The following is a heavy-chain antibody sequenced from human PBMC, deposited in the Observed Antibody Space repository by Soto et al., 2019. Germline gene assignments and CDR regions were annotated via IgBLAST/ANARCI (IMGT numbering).Heavy chain of an antibody. CDR2: IYYSGST. D-gene: IGHD4-4*01. V-gene: IGHV4-39*01. Sequence: QLQLQESGPGLVKPSETLSLTCTVSGGSISSSSYYWGWIRQPPGKGLEWIGSIYYSGSTYYNPSLKSRVTISVDTSKNQFSLKLSSVTAADTAVYYCATPGGGNYKIHYWGQGTLVTVSS. CDR1: GGSISSSSYY. CDR3: ATPGGGNYKIHY. J-gene: IGHJ4*02.